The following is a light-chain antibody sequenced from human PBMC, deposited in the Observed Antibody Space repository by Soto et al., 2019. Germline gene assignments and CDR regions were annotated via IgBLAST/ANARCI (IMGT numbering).Light chain of an antibody. CDR1: QSISSW. J-gene: IGKJ2*01. CDR3: QQYNSYPYT. CDR2: KAS. Sequence: DIQMTQSPSTLSASVGDRVTITCRASQSISSWLAWYQQKPGKAPKLLIYKASSLESGVPSRFSGSGSGTEFTLTISSLQPDDFATYYCQQYNSYPYTFGRGTKLEIK. V-gene: IGKV1-5*03.